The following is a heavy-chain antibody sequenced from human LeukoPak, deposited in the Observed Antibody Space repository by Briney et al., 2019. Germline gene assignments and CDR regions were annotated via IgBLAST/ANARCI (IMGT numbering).Heavy chain of an antibody. D-gene: IGHD1-26*01. CDR3: AREGGIVGAITGTYYYYMDV. CDR1: GFTFDDYG. J-gene: IGHJ6*03. V-gene: IGHV3-20*03. CDR2: INWNGGST. Sequence: TGGSLRLSFAASGFTFDDYGMSWVRQAPGKGLEWVSGINWNGGSTGYADSVKGRFTIYRDNAKNSLYLQMNSLRAEDTALYYCAREGGIVGAITGTYYYYMDVWGKGTTVTVSS.